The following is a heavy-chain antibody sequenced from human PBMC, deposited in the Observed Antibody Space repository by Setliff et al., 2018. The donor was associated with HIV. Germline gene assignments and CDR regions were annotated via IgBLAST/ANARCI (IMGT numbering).Heavy chain of an antibody. V-gene: IGHV6-1*01. CDR2: TYYRSKWYN. CDR3: ARDLGAANA. CDR1: GDSVSRINTA. D-gene: IGHD3-16*01. J-gene: IGHJ4*02. Sequence: SQTLSLTCVISGDSVSRINTAWNWIRQSPSRGLEWLGRTYYRSKWYNDYAVSVKSRITINPDTSKNQFSLQLDSVTPEDTAVYYCARDLGAANAWGQGTLVTVSS.